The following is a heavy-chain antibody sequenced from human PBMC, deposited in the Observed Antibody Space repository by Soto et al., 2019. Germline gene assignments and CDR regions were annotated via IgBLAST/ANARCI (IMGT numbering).Heavy chain of an antibody. Sequence: GGSLRLSCAVSGFTFDDYAMHWVRQAPGKGLEWVAGIIWNSDYIVSADSVKGRFTIARDNAKNSLYLQMNSLRAEDTALYYCVKDSTVSGVREGLDFWGRGTRVTVSS. CDR1: GFTFDDYA. V-gene: IGHV3-9*01. D-gene: IGHD3-10*01. CDR3: VKDSTVSGVREGLDF. CDR2: IIWNSDYI. J-gene: IGHJ4*02.